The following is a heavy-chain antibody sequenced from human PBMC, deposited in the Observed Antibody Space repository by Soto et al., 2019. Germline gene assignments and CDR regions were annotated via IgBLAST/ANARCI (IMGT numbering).Heavy chain of an antibody. Sequence: TLSLTCTASGGSISSYYWSWIRQPPGKGLEWIGYIYYSGSTNYNPSLKSRVTISVDTSKNQCSLKLSSVTAADTAVYYCARLIVVVVAANKLHWFDPWDQGTLVAVSS. CDR3: ARLIVVVVAANKLHWFDP. D-gene: IGHD2-15*01. J-gene: IGHJ5*02. CDR2: IYYSGST. V-gene: IGHV4-59*01. CDR1: GGSISSYY.